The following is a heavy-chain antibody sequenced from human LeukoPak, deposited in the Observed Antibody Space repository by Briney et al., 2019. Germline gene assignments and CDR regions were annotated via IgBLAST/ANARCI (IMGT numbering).Heavy chain of an antibody. D-gene: IGHD2-2*01. V-gene: IGHV3-48*03. CDR1: GFTFSSYE. Sequence: GGSLRFSCAASGFTFSSYEMNWVRQAPGKGLEWVSYISSSGNIIYYADSVKGRFTISRDNAKNSLYVQMNSLRADDTAVYYCARYCSSASCYVPYFDYWGQGTLVTVSS. J-gene: IGHJ4*02. CDR2: ISSSGNII. CDR3: ARYCSSASCYVPYFDY.